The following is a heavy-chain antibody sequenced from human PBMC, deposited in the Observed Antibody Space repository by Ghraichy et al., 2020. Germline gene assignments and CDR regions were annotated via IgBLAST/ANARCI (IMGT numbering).Heavy chain of an antibody. CDR1: DYSISTNY. V-gene: IGHV4-59*01. Sequence: SETLSLTCTVSDYSISTNYWSWVRQPPGKGLEWIGYISDSGSTNCNPSLRDRVTISIDTAKNQFSLKLSSVTAADTAVYYCARDTYKDESGGHWNDVFDMWGQGTMVTVSS. D-gene: IGHD1-14*01. J-gene: IGHJ3*02. CDR2: ISDSGST. CDR3: ARDTYKDESGGHWNDVFDM.